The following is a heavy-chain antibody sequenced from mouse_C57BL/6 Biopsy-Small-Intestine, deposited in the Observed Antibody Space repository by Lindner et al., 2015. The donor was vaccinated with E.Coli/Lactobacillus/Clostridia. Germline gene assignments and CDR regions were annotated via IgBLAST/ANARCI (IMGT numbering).Heavy chain of an antibody. CDR3: ATGNYGGDYFDY. CDR1: GFTFSDYG. J-gene: IGHJ2*01. D-gene: IGHD2-1*01. Sequence: VQLQESGGGLVKPGGSLKLSCAASGFTFSDYGMHWVRQATEKGLEWVAKISSGSSTIYYADTVKGRFTISRDNAKNTLFLQMTSLRSEDTAMYYCATGNYGGDYFDYWGQGTTLTVSS. CDR2: ISSGSSTI. V-gene: IGHV5-17*01.